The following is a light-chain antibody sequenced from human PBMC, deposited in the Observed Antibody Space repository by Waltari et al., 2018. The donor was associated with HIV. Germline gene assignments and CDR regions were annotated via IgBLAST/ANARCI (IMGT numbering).Light chain of an antibody. J-gene: IGKJ1*01. CDR3: QQYNDWPRT. CDR2: AAS. V-gene: IGKV3D-15*01. CDR1: QSVSSN. Sequence: EIVMTQSPATLSVSPGERATLSCRASQSVSSNLAWYQQKPGQATRLLIFAASTRATGIPARFSGSGSGTEFTLTISSLQSEDFALYYCQQYNDWPRTFGQGTKVEIK.